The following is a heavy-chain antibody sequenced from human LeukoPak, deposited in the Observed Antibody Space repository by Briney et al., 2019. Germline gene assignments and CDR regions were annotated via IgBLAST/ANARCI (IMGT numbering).Heavy chain of an antibody. D-gene: IGHD3-22*01. CDR2: INGDGSST. V-gene: IGHV3-74*01. CDR1: GFTFNTFW. J-gene: IGHJ4*02. CDR3: ARSGSSYDGSQSWFDY. Sequence: GGSLRLSCAASGFTFNTFWMSWVRQAPGKGLVWVSRINGDGSSTNFADSVKGRFTISRDNAKNTLYLQMNSLRAEDAAVYYCARSGSSYDGSQSWFDYWGQGTLVTVSS.